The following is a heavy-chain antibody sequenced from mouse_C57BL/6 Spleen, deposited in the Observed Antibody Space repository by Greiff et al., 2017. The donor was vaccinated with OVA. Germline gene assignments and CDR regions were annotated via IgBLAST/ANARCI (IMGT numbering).Heavy chain of an antibody. V-gene: IGHV1-82*01. D-gene: IGHD1-1*01. J-gene: IGHJ2*01. CDR2: IYPGDGDT. CDR1: GYAFSSSW. CDR3: ANYYGSLDY. Sequence: QVQLKESGPELVKPGASVKISCKASGYAFSSSWMNWVKQRPGKGLEWIGRIYPGDGDTNYNGKFKGKATLTADKSSSTAYMQLSSLTSEDSAVYFCANYYGSLDYWGQGTTLTVSS.